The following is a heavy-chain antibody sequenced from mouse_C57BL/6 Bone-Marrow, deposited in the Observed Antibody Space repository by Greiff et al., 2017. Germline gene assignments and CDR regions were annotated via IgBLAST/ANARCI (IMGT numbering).Heavy chain of an antibody. CDR2: IHPNSGST. CDR1: GYTFTSYW. J-gene: IGHJ1*03. V-gene: IGHV1-64*01. D-gene: IGHD1-1*01. Sequence: QVQLQQPGAELVKPGASVKLSCKASGYTFTSYWMHWVKQRPGQGLELIGMIHPNSGSTNYNEKFKSKATLTVDKSSSTASMQLSSLTSAYSAVYYCARVDYYSKGWYFDVWGTGTTVTVSS. CDR3: ARVDYYSKGWYFDV.